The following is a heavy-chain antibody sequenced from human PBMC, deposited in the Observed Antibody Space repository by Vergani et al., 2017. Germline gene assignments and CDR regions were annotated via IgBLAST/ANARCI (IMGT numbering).Heavy chain of an antibody. J-gene: IGHJ4*02. V-gene: IGHV4-38-2*01. CDR1: GFSIRSGYY. CDR3: VRVDIVMKVADN. D-gene: IGHD5-12*01. CDR2: MHHNGRS. Sequence: QVQLQESGPGLVKPSETLSLTCAVVGFSIRSGYYWGWIRQPPGKGLEWFGQMHHNGRSDYNPSLKTRVTIAVDTSKTQVSLKMNSLTAADTALYYCVRVDIVMKVADNWGQGTLVTVSS.